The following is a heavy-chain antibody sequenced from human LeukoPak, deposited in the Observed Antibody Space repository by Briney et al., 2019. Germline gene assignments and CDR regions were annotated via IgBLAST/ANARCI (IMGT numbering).Heavy chain of an antibody. Sequence: GGSLRLSCAASGFSFSSYAMHWVRQAPGKGLEWVAVISYDGSNKYYADSVKGRFTISRDNSKNTLYLQMNSLRAEDTAVYYCAKDLKAAALWGQGTLVTVSS. CDR3: AKDLKAAAL. J-gene: IGHJ4*02. CDR1: GFSFSSYA. V-gene: IGHV3-30*07. D-gene: IGHD6-13*01. CDR2: ISYDGSNK.